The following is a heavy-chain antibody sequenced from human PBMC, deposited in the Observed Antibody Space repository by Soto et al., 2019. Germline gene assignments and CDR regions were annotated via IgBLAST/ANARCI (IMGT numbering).Heavy chain of an antibody. V-gene: IGHV1-69*13. Sequence: ASVKVSCKASGGTFSSYAISWVRQAPGQGLEWMGGIIPIFGTANYAQKFQGRVTITADESTSTAYMELSSLRSEDTAVYYCARGRNSKPAYPQKYYYYGMDVWGQGTTVTVS. CDR2: IIPIFGTA. CDR1: GGTFSSYA. J-gene: IGHJ6*02. CDR3: ARGRNSKPAYPQKYYYYGMDV. D-gene: IGHD6-13*01.